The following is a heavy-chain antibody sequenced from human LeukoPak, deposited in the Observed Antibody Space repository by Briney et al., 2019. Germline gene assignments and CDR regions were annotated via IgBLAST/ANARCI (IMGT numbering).Heavy chain of an antibody. V-gene: IGHV1-8*02. J-gene: IGHJ5*02. CDR1: GGTFSSYA. CDR3: ARGRLGYCSGASCPFDP. D-gene: IGHD2-15*01. CDR2: MNPDSGNT. Sequence: ASVKVSCKASGGTFSSYAINWVRQATGQGLEWMGWMNPDSGNTGYAQKFQGRVTMTRDTSISTAYMELSSLRSEDTAVYYCARGRLGYCSGASCPFDPWGQGTLVTVSS.